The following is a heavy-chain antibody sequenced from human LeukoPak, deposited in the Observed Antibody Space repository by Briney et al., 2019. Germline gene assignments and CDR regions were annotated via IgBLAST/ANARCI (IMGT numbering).Heavy chain of an antibody. V-gene: IGHV1-18*01. CDR2: ISAYNGNT. CDR3: AREHCSGGSCYTNN. J-gene: IGHJ4*02. CDR1: GYSFTSYG. D-gene: IGHD2-15*01. Sequence: GESLKISCKGSGYSFTSYGISWVRQAPGQGLEWMGWISAYNGNTNYAQKLQGRVTMTTDTSTSTAYMELRSLRSDDTAVYYCAREHCSGGSCYTNNWGQGTLVTVSS.